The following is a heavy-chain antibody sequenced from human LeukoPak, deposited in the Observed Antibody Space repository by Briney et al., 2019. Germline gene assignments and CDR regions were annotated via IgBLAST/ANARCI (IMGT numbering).Heavy chain of an antibody. D-gene: IGHD2-2*02. CDR2: INPNSGGT. J-gene: IGHJ5*02. V-gene: IGHV1-2*02. Sequence: ASVKVSCKASGYTFTGYYMHWVRQAPGQGLEWMGWINPNSGGTNYAQKFQGRVTMTRDTSISTAYMELSRLRSDGTAVYYCARDGEYQLLYRWFDPWGQGTLVTVSS. CDR3: ARDGEYQLLYRWFDP. CDR1: GYTFTGYY.